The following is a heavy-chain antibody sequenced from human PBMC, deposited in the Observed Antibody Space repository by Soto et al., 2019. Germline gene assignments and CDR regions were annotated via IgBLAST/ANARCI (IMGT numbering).Heavy chain of an antibody. CDR1: GYSFTSYW. Sequence: GESLKISCKGSGYSFTSYWISWVRQMPGKGLEWMGRIDPSDSYTNYSPSFQGHVTISADKSISTAYLQLSSLKASDTAMYYCARRGGGSRVSAFDIWGQGTMVTVSS. CDR2: IDPSDSYT. D-gene: IGHD2-15*01. V-gene: IGHV5-10-1*01. J-gene: IGHJ3*02. CDR3: ARRGGGSRVSAFDI.